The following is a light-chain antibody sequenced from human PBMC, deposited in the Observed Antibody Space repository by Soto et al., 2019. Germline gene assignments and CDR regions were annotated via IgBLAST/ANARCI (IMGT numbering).Light chain of an antibody. CDR3: MQSAHWPWT. CDR1: RCLVLSDGNTY. J-gene: IGKJ1*01. CDR2: TIS. V-gene: IGKV2-30*01. Sequence: DVVMTQXPXXXXXPHXXXXSXSCSPSRCLVLSDGNTYLSWFHQRPGQSPRRLIYTISDRASGVPDRFSGSGSGTDFTLKISGLEAEDVGVYYCMQSAHWPWTFGQGTKVDIK.